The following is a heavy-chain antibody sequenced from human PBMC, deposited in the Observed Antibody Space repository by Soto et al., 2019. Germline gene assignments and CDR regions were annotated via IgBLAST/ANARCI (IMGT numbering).Heavy chain of an antibody. Sequence: PGGSLRLSCTASGFTFGDYAMSWFRQAPGKGLEWVGFIRSKAYGGTTEYAASVKGRFTISRDDSKSIAYLQMNSLKTEDTAVYYCTSCSYCPNWNDAFDIWGQGIMVTVSS. V-gene: IGHV3-49*03. D-gene: IGHD2-8*01. CDR2: IRSKAYGGTT. J-gene: IGHJ3*02. CDR3: TSCSYCPNWNDAFDI. CDR1: GFTFGDYA.